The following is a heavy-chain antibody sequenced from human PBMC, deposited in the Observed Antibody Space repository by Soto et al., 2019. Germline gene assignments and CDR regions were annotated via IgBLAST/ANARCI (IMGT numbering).Heavy chain of an antibody. D-gene: IGHD3-3*01. Sequence: SETLSLTCAVYGGSFSGYYWSWIRQPPGKGLEWIGEINHSGSTNYNPSLKGRVTISVDTSKNQFSLKLSSVTAADTAVYFCARAQRRPARKSNDFWSGYLRYNWFDPWGQGTLVTVSS. CDR1: GGSFSGYY. V-gene: IGHV4-34*01. CDR2: INHSGST. CDR3: ARAQRRPARKSNDFWSGYLRYNWFDP. J-gene: IGHJ5*02.